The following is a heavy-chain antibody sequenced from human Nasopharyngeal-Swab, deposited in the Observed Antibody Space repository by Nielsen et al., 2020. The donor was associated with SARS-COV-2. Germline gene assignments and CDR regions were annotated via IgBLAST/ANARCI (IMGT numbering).Heavy chain of an antibody. J-gene: IGHJ4*02. V-gene: IGHV3-74*01. CDR2: LNSDGSST. CDR1: GFTFSSFW. D-gene: IGHD3-22*01. Sequence: GESLKISCTASGFTFSSFWMHWVRQAPGKGLVWVSRLNSDGSSTSYADSVQGRFTISRDNAKNTLFLQMNSVRAEDTAVYYCAREGLYDSSGYFDYWGQGTLVTVSS. CDR3: AREGLYDSSGYFDY.